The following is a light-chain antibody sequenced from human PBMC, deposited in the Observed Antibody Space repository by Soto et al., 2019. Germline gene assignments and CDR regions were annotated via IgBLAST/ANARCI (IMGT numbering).Light chain of an antibody. CDR1: QSISSW. CDR3: QQYNSYST. Sequence: DIQMTQSPGTIFQSXWGGVTIPCRASQSISSWLAWYQQKPGKAPKLLIYDASSLESGVPSRFSGSGSGTEFTLTISSLQPDDFATYYCQQYNSYSTFGQGTKVDIK. J-gene: IGKJ1*01. CDR2: DAS. V-gene: IGKV1-5*01.